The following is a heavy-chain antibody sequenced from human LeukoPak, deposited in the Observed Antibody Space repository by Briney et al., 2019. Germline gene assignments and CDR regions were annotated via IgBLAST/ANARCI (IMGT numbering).Heavy chain of an antibody. CDR2: IYYSGST. CDR3: ARLASGSYGPLTPFDY. J-gene: IGHJ4*02. D-gene: IGHD1-26*01. V-gene: IGHV4-59*08. CDR1: GGSISSYY. Sequence: SETLSLTCTVSGGSISSYYWSWIRQPPGKGLEWIGDIYYSGSTNYNPSLTSRVTISADTSKNQFSLRLSSVTAADTAVYYSARLASGSYGPLTPFDYWGQGTLVTVSS.